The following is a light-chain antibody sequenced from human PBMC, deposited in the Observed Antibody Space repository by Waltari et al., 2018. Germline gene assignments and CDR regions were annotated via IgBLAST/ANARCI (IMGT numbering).Light chain of an antibody. CDR3: QQYDNWPPWT. V-gene: IGKV3-15*01. Sequence: EIVMTQPPATLSVSLGERATLSCRASQTVSSNLAWYQQKPGQAPRLLIYGASTRATGIPARFSGSGSETEFTLTISSLQSEDFAVYYCQQYDNWPPWTFGQGTKVEIK. CDR1: QTVSSN. CDR2: GAS. J-gene: IGKJ1*01.